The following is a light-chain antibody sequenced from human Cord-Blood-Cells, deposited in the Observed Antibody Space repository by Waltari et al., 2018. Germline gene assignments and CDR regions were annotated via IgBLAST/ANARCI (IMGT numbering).Light chain of an antibody. V-gene: IGLV2-23*01. Sequence: QSALTQPASVSGSPGQSLTISCTGTSSDVGSYNLVSWYQQHPGKAPQLMIYEGSKRPSGVSNRFSGSKSGNTASLTISGLQAEDEADYYCCSYAGSSTYVFGTGTKVTVL. CDR1: SSDVGSYNL. CDR2: EGS. CDR3: CSYAGSSTYV. J-gene: IGLJ1*01.